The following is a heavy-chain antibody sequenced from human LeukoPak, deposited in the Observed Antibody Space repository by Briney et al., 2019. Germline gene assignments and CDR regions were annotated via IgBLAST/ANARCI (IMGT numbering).Heavy chain of an antibody. Sequence: SETLSLTYTVSGGSISSTSYYWGWIRQPPGKGLEWIGSIYYSESISYNPSLKSRVTISVDTSKNQFSLKLSSVTAADTAVYYCARQGGGIDYWGQGTLVTASS. CDR1: GGSISSTSYY. J-gene: IGHJ4*02. CDR3: ARQGGGIDY. CDR2: IYYSESI. V-gene: IGHV4-39*01. D-gene: IGHD3-16*01.